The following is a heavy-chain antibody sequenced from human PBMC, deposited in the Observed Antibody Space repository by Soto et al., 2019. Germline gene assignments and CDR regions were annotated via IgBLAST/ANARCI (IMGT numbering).Heavy chain of an antibody. CDR1: GFTFSSYG. Sequence: PGGSLRLSCAASGFTFSSYGMHWVRQAPGKGLEWVAVISYDGSNKYYADSVKGRFTISRDNSKNTLYLQMNSLRAEDTAVYYCAKDSIFWSGYHDYWGQGTLVTVSS. CDR2: ISYDGSNK. V-gene: IGHV3-30*18. D-gene: IGHD3-3*01. CDR3: AKDSIFWSGYHDY. J-gene: IGHJ4*02.